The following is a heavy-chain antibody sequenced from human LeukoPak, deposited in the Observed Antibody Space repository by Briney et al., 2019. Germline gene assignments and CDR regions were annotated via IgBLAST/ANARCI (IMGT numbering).Heavy chain of an antibody. D-gene: IGHD3-22*01. CDR1: GGSISSYY. J-gene: IGHJ4*02. V-gene: IGHV4-59*12. Sequence: KTSETLSLTCTVSGGSISSYYWSWIRQPPGKGLEWIGYIYYSGSTNYNPSLKSRVTISVDTSKNQFSLKLSSVTAADTAVYYCARDAFNAENYYDSSGSFDYWGQGTLVTVSS. CDR3: ARDAFNAENYYDSSGSFDY. CDR2: IYYSGST.